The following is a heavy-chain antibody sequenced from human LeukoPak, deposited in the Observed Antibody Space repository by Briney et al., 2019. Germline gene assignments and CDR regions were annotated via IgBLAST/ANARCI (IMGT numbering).Heavy chain of an antibody. J-gene: IGHJ4*02. CDR3: ARGGDYAAVYFDY. CDR2: IYYSGST. Sequence: SETLSLTCTVSGGSISSGDYYWSWIRQPPGKGLEWIGCIYYSGSTYYNPSLKSRVTISVDTSKNQFSLKLSSVTAADTAVYYCARGGDYAAVYFDYWGQGTLVTVSS. V-gene: IGHV4-30-4*01. D-gene: IGHD4-17*01. CDR1: GGSISSGDYY.